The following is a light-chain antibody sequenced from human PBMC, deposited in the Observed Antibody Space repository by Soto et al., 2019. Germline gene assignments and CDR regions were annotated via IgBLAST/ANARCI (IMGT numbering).Light chain of an antibody. J-gene: IGLJ1*01. Sequence: QSALTQPPSASGSPGQSVTISCTGTSSDVGGYNYVSWYQQHPGKAPKLMIYEVSKRPSGVPDRFSGSKSGNTASLTVSGLQAEDEADYYGSSYAGSTLFGTGTKVTVL. CDR2: EVS. CDR1: SSDVGGYNY. V-gene: IGLV2-8*01. CDR3: SSYAGSTL.